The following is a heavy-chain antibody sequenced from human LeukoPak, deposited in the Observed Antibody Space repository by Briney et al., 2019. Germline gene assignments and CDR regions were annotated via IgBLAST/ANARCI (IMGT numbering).Heavy chain of an antibody. J-gene: IGHJ4*02. CDR3: ARVATIYLFDY. CDR2: IYYSGST. D-gene: IGHD5-24*01. Sequence: SETLSLTCTVSGGSISSSSYYWGWIRQPPGKGLEWIGSIYYSGSTYYNPSLKSRVTISVDTSKNQFSLKLGSVTAADTAVYYCARVATIYLFDYWGQGTLVTVSS. CDR1: GGSISSSSYY. V-gene: IGHV4-39*07.